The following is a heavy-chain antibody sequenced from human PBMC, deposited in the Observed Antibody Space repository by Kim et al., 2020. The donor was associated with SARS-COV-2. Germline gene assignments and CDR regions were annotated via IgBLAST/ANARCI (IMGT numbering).Heavy chain of an antibody. Sequence: GGSLRLSCAASGFTFSSYAMHWVRQAPGKGLEWVAVIWYDGSNKYYADSVKGRFTISRDNSKNTLYLQMNSLRAEDTAVYYCAKDISGSYGDYWGQGTLVTVSS. D-gene: IGHD1-26*01. J-gene: IGHJ4*02. CDR1: GFTFSSYA. V-gene: IGHV3-33*06. CDR2: IWYDGSNK. CDR3: AKDISGSYGDY.